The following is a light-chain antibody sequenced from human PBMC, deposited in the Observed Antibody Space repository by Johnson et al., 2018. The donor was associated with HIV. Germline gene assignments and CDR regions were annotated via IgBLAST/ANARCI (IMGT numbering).Light chain of an antibody. V-gene: IGLV1-51*02. J-gene: IGLJ1*01. CDR3: GTWDASLSVNV. CDR1: SSNIGNNY. CDR2: DND. Sequence: QSVLTQPPSVSAAPGQRVTISCSGSSSNIGNNYVSWYQHLPGTAPKLLIYDNDRRPSGVPDRFSGSKSAASATLDITGLQSGDEGDYYCGTWDASLSVNVFGPWTKVT.